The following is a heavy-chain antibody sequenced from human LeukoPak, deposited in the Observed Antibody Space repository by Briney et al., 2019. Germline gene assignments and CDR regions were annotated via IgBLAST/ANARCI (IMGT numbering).Heavy chain of an antibody. J-gene: IGHJ4*02. D-gene: IGHD6-19*01. CDR2: IIPMFGST. Sequence: GASVKVSCKASGGSFTNCPFHWVRQAPGQGLEWMGGIIPMFGSTDYAQKFQGRLTITADESTTTAYLELSSLRSEDTAVYYCARASYSSGWYGVSPDFDYWGQGTLVTVSS. CDR3: ARASYSSGWYGVSPDFDY. V-gene: IGHV1-69*13. CDR1: GGSFTNCP.